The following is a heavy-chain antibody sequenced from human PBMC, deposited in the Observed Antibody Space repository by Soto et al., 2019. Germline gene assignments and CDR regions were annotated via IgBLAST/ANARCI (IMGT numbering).Heavy chain of an antibody. Sequence: SGPTLVKPTQTLTLTCTFSGFSLSTSGVGVGWIRQPPGKALEWLALIYWDDDKRYSPSLKSRLTITKDTSKNQVVLTMTNMDPVDTATYYCAHISYSGSYPGYYYMDVWGKGTTVTVSS. CDR2: IYWDDDK. D-gene: IGHD3-10*01. CDR1: GFSLSTSGVG. V-gene: IGHV2-5*02. J-gene: IGHJ6*03. CDR3: AHISYSGSYPGYYYMDV.